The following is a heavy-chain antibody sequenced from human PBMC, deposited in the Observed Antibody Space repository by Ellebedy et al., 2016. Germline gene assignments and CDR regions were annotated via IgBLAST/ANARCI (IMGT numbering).Heavy chain of an antibody. V-gene: IGHV5-10-1*01. CDR3: ARHMNTAMTNDY. Sequence: GGSLRLSCKGSGYSFTTYWISWVRQMPGKGLEWMGRIDPSDSYTNYSPSFQGHVTISADKSTSTAYLQWSSLKASDTAMYYCARHMNTAMTNDYWGQGTLVTVSS. CDR1: GYSFTTYW. D-gene: IGHD5-18*01. CDR2: IDPSDSYT. J-gene: IGHJ4*02.